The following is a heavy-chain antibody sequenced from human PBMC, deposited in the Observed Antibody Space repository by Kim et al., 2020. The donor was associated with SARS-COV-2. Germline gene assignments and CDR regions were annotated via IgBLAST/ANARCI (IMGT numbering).Heavy chain of an antibody. CDR1: GASLSSYY. CDR2: IYYSGST. J-gene: IGHJ4*02. V-gene: IGHV4-59*01. Sequence: SETLSLTCNVSGASLSSYYWSWIRQPPGKGLEWLGSIYYSGSTNYNPSLKSRVTISVDPSKNQSSLKLSSVSPADTAVYYCAREDYASSWYSRIDYWSQGNLVTVSS. D-gene: IGHD6-13*01. CDR3: AREDYASSWYSRIDY.